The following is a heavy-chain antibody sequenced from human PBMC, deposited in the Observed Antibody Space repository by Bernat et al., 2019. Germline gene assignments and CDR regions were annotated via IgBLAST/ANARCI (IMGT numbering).Heavy chain of an antibody. D-gene: IGHD6-19*01. J-gene: IGHJ3*02. Sequence: QVQLVESGGGVVQPGGSLRLSCAASGFTLSTRHVHWIRQAPGKGLEWVALISSDGNTKSYADSVKGRFTISRDNSKNTVHLEVNSLRVEDTAIYYCAREGYSSGRAGAFDIWGQGTMGTVSA. CDR3: AREGYSSGRAGAFDI. CDR2: ISSDGNTK. CDR1: GFTLSTRH. V-gene: IGHV3-30*01.